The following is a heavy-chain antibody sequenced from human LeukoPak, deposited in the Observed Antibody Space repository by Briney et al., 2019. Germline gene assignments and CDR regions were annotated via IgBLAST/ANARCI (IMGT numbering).Heavy chain of an antibody. CDR2: ISAYNGNT. D-gene: IGHD6-13*01. CDR3: ASSRHSSSWYSNSD. V-gene: IGHV1-18*01. J-gene: IGHJ4*02. Sequence: ASVKVSCKASGYTFTSYGISWVRQAPGQGLEWMGWISAYNGNTNYAQKLQGRVTMTTDTSTSTAYMELRSLRSDDTAVYYCASSRHSSSWYSNSDWGQGTLVTVSS. CDR1: GYTFTSYG.